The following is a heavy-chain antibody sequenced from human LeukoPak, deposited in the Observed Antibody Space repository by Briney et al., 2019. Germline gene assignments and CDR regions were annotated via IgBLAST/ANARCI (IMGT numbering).Heavy chain of an antibody. CDR2: IYYSGST. CDR1: GGSISSGDYY. J-gene: IGHJ4*02. Sequence: NPSETLSLTCTVSGGSISSGDYYWSWIRQPPGKGLEWIGYIYYSGSTYYNPSLKSRVTISVDTSKNQFSLKLSSVTAADTAVYYCARSVMVRGANGFDYWGQGTLVTVSS. CDR3: ARSVMVRGANGFDY. V-gene: IGHV4-30-4*01. D-gene: IGHD3-10*01.